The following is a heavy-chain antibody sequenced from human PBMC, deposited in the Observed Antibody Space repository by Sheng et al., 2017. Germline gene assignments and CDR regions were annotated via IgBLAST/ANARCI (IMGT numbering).Heavy chain of an antibody. Sequence: QVQLVQSGAEVKKPGSSVKVSCKASGGTFSSYAISWVRQAPGQGLEWMGGIIPIFGTANYAQKFQGRVTITADESTSTAYMELSSLRSEDTAVYYCARRLEMATPSTLLYGMDVWGQGTTVTVSS. J-gene: IGHJ6*02. CDR3: ARRLEMATPSTLLYGMDV. CDR1: GGTFSSYA. D-gene: IGHD5-12*01. CDR2: IIPIFGTA. V-gene: IGHV1-69*13.